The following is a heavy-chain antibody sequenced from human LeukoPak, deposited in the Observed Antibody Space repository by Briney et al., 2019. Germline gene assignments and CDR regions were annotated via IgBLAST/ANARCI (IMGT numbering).Heavy chain of an antibody. CDR1: GFTFDDYA. Sequence: GGSLRLSYAASGFTFDDYAMHWVRQAPGKGLEWVSLISWDGGSTYYADSVKGRFTISRDNSKNSLYLQMNSLRAEDTALYYCAKDMNYYYMDVWGKGTTVTVSS. J-gene: IGHJ6*03. CDR3: AKDMNYYYMDV. V-gene: IGHV3-43D*03. CDR2: ISWDGGST.